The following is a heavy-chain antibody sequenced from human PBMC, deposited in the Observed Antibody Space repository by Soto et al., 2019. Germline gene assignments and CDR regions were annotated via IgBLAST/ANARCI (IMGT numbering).Heavy chain of an antibody. D-gene: IGHD6-19*01. CDR1: GGSISSYY. V-gene: IGHV4-59*08. J-gene: IGHJ6*02. Sequence: QVQLQESGPGLVKPSETLSLTCTVSGGSISSYYWSWIRQPPGKGLEWIGYIYYSGSTNYNPSLKSLVTISVDTSKNQFSLKLSSVTAADTAVYYCARQFGGGSGCYYYYYGMDVWGQGTTVTVSS. CDR3: ARQFGGGSGCYYYYYGMDV. CDR2: IYYSGST.